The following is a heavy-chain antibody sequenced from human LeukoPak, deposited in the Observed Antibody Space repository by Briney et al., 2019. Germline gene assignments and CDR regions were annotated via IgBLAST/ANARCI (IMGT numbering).Heavy chain of an antibody. Sequence: SETLSLTCSVSGGSISSYYWSWIRQPPGKGLEWIGYIYYSGRTSYNPSLKSRVTILVDTSKNQFSLKLSSVTAADTAVYYCATGDYYYMDVWGKGTTVTVSS. CDR2: IYYSGRT. V-gene: IGHV4-59*12. CDR3: ATGDYYYMDV. CDR1: GGSISSYY. J-gene: IGHJ6*03. D-gene: IGHD7-27*01.